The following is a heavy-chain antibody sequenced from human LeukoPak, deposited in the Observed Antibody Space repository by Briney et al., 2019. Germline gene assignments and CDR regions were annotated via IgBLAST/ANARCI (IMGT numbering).Heavy chain of an antibody. CDR1: GFTFSSYW. J-gene: IGHJ5*02. CDR3: ARELKQQYYNWFDP. CDR2: INSDGSST. D-gene: IGHD6-13*01. V-gene: IGHV3-74*01. Sequence: SGGSLRLSCAASGFTFSSYWMHWVRQAPGKGLVWVSRINSDGSSTSYADPVKGRFTISRDNAKNTLYLQMNSLRAEDTAVYYCARELKQQYYNWFDPWGQGTLVTVSS.